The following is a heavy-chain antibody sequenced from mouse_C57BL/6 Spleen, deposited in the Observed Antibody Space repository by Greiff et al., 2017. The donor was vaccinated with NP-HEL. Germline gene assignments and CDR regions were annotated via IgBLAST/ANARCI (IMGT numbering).Heavy chain of an antibody. J-gene: IGHJ2*01. CDR3: ARPYYYGSLHFDY. CDR2: IFPGSGST. Sequence: VQLQQSGPELVKPGASVKISCKASGYTFTDYYINWVKQRPGQGLEWIGWIFPGSGSTYYNEKFKGKATLTVDKSSSTAYMLLSSLTSEDSAVYYCARPYYYGSLHFDYWGQGTTLTVSS. CDR1: GYTFTDYY. V-gene: IGHV1-75*01. D-gene: IGHD1-1*01.